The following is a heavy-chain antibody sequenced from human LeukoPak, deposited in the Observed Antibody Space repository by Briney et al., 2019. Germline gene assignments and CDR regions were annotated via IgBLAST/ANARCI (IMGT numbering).Heavy chain of an antibody. CDR2: IIPIFGTA. Sequence: ASVKVSCKASGGTFSSYAISWVRQAPGQGLEWMGGIIPIFGTANYAQKFQGRVTITADKSTSTAYMELSSLRSEDTAVYYCARDPTTVHAFDIWGQGTMVTVSS. V-gene: IGHV1-69*06. CDR3: ARDPTTVHAFDI. CDR1: GGTFSSYA. J-gene: IGHJ3*02. D-gene: IGHD4-17*01.